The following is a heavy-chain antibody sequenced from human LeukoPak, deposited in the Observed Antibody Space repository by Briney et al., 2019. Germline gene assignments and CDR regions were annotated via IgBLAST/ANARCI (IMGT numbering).Heavy chain of an antibody. J-gene: IGHJ4*02. D-gene: IGHD6-13*01. V-gene: IGHV4-34*01. CDR3: ARRSSSWYQVIDY. CDR2: INHSGST. CDR1: GGSFSGYY. Sequence: SETLSLTCAGYGGSFSGYYWSWIRQPPGKGLEWIGEINHSGSTNYNPSLKSRVTISVDTSKNQFSLKLSSVTAADTAVYYCARRSSSWYQVIDYWGQGTLVTVSS.